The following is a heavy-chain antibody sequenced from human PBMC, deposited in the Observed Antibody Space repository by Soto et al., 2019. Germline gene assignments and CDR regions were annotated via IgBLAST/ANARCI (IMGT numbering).Heavy chain of an antibody. D-gene: IGHD1-26*01. CDR1: GGSISSSSYY. CDR2: IYYSGST. CDR3: AGRARELSSYNWFDP. J-gene: IGHJ5*02. Sequence: KPSETLSLTCAVSGGSISSSSYYWGWIRQPPGKGLEWIGNIYYSGSTYYNPSLKSRVTISVDTSKNQFSLKLSSVTAADTAVYYCAGRARELSSYNWFDPWGQGTLVTVSS. V-gene: IGHV4-39*01.